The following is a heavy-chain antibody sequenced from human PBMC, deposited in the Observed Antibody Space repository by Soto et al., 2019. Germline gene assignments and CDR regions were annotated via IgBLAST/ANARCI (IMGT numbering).Heavy chain of an antibody. J-gene: IGHJ6*02. V-gene: IGHV3-23*01. CDR1: GFTFRSYA. Sequence: GGSLRLSCAASGFTFRSYAMSWVRQAPGKGLEWVSGISGSGGSTYYADSVKGRFTISRDNSKNTLYLQMNSLRVEDTAVYYCAKGSGLEPNYYGMDVWGQGTTVTVSS. CDR2: ISGSGGST. D-gene: IGHD1-1*01. CDR3: AKGSGLEPNYYGMDV.